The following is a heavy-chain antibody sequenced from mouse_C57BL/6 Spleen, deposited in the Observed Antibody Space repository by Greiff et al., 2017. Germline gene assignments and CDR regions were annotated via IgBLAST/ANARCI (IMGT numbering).Heavy chain of an antibody. J-gene: IGHJ3*01. D-gene: IGHD1-1*01. Sequence: EVQGVESGGGLVKPGGSLKLSCAASGFTFSSYAMSWVRQTPEKRLEWVATISDGGSYTYYPDNVKGRFTISRDNAKNNLYLQMSHLKSEDTAMYYCARSGYGSSYDYWGQGTLVTVSA. V-gene: IGHV5-4*01. CDR3: ARSGYGSSYDY. CDR2: ISDGGSYT. CDR1: GFTFSSYA.